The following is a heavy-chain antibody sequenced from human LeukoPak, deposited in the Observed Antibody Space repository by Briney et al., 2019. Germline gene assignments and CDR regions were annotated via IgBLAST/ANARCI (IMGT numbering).Heavy chain of an antibody. J-gene: IGHJ3*02. Sequence: SVKVSCKASGGTFSSYAISWVRQAPGQGLEWMGGIIPIFGTANYAQKFQGRVTITADKSTSTAYMELSSLRSEDTAVYYCAREVGVGADDAFDIWGQGTMVTVSS. CDR2: IIPIFGTA. CDR3: AREVGVGADDAFDI. CDR1: GGTFSSYA. V-gene: IGHV1-69*06. D-gene: IGHD1-26*01.